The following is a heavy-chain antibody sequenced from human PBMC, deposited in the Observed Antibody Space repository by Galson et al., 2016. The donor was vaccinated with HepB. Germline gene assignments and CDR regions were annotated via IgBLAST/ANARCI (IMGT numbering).Heavy chain of an antibody. CDR2: ISASGSSI. J-gene: IGHJ4*02. CDR3: ARDSRGYRSSWYYFDS. D-gene: IGHD6-13*01. Sequence: SLRLSCAASGFTFSTYSMNWVRQAPGKGLEWVAYISASGSSIFYADSVKGRLTISRDNAKNSLYLQINSLRAGDTAVYYCARDSRGYRSSWYYFDSWGQGTLVTVSS. V-gene: IGHV3-21*01. CDR1: GFTFSTYS.